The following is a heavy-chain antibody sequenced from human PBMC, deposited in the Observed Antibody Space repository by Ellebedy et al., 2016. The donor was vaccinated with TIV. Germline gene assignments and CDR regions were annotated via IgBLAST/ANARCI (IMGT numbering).Heavy chain of an antibody. J-gene: IGHJ3*02. V-gene: IGHV3-23*01. CDR3: AKDQVAGDGRWVFDM. D-gene: IGHD5-24*01. CDR2: TYGGGGTK. CDR1: GFTFSTYA. Sequence: GESLKISCAASGFTFSTYAMAWVRQTPGKGLEWVSGTYGGGGTKYYADSVKGRFTISRDNSKNTLYLQMNSLRAEDTAIYYCAKDQVAGDGRWVFDMWGQGSMVTVSS.